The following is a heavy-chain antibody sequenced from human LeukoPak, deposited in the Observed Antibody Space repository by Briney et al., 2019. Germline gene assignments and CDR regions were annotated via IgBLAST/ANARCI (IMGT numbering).Heavy chain of an antibody. V-gene: IGHV1-2*02. CDR1: GYTFTGYY. J-gene: IGHJ4*02. CDR3: AREPAIAIFGVVITTNFDY. D-gene: IGHD3-3*01. CDR2: INPSSGGT. Sequence: ASVKVSCKASGYTFTGYYMHWVRQAPGQGLEWMGWINPSSGGTNYAQKFQGRVTMTRDTSISTAYMELSRLRSDDTAVYYCAREPAIAIFGVVITTNFDYWGQGTLVTVSS.